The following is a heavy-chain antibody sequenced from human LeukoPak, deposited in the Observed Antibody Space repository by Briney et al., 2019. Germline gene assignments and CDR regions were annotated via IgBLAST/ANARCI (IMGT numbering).Heavy chain of an antibody. CDR3: ARSGTATSFYYYYYMDV. CDR2: IHYTGNT. CDR1: GDSISPNY. J-gene: IGHJ6*03. V-gene: IGHV4-59*01. D-gene: IGHD4-17*01. Sequence: PSESLSLTCTVSGDSISPNYWSWIRQPPGKGLEWIGYIHYTGNTNYNPSLKSRVTIPVNTSKNRFSLKLSPVTAADTAVYYCARSGTATSFYYYYYMDVWGKGTTVTVSS.